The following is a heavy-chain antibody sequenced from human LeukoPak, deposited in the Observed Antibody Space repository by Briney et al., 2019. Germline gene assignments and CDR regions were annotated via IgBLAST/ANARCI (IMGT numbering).Heavy chain of an antibody. D-gene: IGHD3-10*01. J-gene: IGHJ1*01. CDR3: ADSNYYGSGSYSFQH. CDR1: GFTFSSYG. CDR2: IRYDGSNK. V-gene: IGHV3-30*02. Sequence: GGSLRLSCAASGFTFSSYGMHWVRQAPGKGLEWVAFIRYDGSNKYYADSVKGRFTISRDNSKNTLYLQMNSLRAEDTAVYYCADSNYYGSGSYSFQHWGQGTLVTVSS.